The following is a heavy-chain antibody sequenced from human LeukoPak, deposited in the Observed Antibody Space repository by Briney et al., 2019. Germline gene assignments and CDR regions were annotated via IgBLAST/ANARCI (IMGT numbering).Heavy chain of an antibody. Sequence: SETLSLTCTVSGGSISSYYWSWIRQPPGKGLEWIGYIYYSGSTNYNPSLKSRVTISVDTSKNQFSLKLSSVTAADTAVYYCARRVAVTARDYFDYWGQGTLVTVSS. D-gene: IGHD2-21*02. CDR1: GGSISSYY. J-gene: IGHJ4*02. CDR3: ARRVAVTARDYFDY. V-gene: IGHV4-59*08. CDR2: IYYSGST.